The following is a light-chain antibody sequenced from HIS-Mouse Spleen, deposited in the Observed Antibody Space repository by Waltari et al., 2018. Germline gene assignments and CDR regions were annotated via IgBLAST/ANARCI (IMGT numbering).Light chain of an antibody. CDR1: SGINVGTYR. V-gene: IGLV5-45*03. Sequence: QAVLTQPSSLSASPGASASLTCTLRSGINVGTYRIYWYQQKPGSPPQYLLRYKSDSDKQQGSGFPGRFSGSKDASANAGILLISGLQSEDEADYYCMIWHSSAWVFGGGTKLTVL. J-gene: IGLJ3*02. CDR3: MIWHSSAWV. CDR2: YKSDSDK.